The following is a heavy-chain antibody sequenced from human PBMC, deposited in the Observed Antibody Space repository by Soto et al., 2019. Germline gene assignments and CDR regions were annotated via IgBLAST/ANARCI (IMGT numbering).Heavy chain of an antibody. J-gene: IGHJ4*02. CDR3: ARVSPGKRITVVRGSTTAVDE. V-gene: IGHV4-34*01. Sequence: SETLSLTCAVYGGSFIGYYWSWILQPPWKGLEWIGEINHSGSTNYNPSLKSRVTISVDTSKNQFSLKLSSVTAADTAVYYCARVSPGKRITVVRGSTTAVDEWGQGTLVTVAS. D-gene: IGHD3-10*01. CDR1: GGSFIGYY. CDR2: INHSGST.